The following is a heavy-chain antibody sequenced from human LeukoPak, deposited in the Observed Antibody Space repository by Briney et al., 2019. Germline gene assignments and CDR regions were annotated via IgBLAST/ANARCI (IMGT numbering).Heavy chain of an antibody. D-gene: IGHD3-22*01. CDR1: GGTFSSYA. Sequence: SVKVSCKASGGTFSSYAISWVRQAPGQGLEWMGRIIPIFGTANYAQKFQGRVTITTDESMSTAYMELSSLRSEDTAVYYCARTSHYYDSSGYYDYWGQGTLVTLSS. V-gene: IGHV1-69*05. CDR3: ARTSHYYDSSGYYDY. J-gene: IGHJ4*02. CDR2: IIPIFGTA.